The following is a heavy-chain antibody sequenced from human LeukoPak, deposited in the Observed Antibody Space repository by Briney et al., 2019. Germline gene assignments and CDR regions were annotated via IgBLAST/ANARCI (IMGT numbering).Heavy chain of an antibody. CDR2: INSDGSST. J-gene: IGHJ3*02. D-gene: IGHD1-26*01. Sequence: GGSLRLSCAASGFTFSSYWMHWVRQAPRKGLVWVSRINSDGSSTSYADSVKGRFTISRDNAKNTLYLQMNSLRAEDTAVYYCASTYSGSYGDAFDIWGQGTMVTVSS. V-gene: IGHV3-74*01. CDR3: ASTYSGSYGDAFDI. CDR1: GFTFSSYW.